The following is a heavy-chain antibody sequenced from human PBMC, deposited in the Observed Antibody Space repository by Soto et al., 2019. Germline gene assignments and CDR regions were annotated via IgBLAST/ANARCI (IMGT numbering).Heavy chain of an antibody. J-gene: IGHJ4*02. CDR3: ARDPAGVRYFDWLLSLGLDY. V-gene: IGHV1-46*01. CDR1: GYTFTSYY. Sequence: QVQLVQSGAEVKKPGASVKVSCKASGYTFTSYYMHWVRQAPGQGLEWMGIINPSGGSTSYAQKFQGRVTMTRDTSTSTVYMELSSLRSEDTAVYYCARDPAGVRYFDWLLSLGLDYWGQGTLVTVSS. D-gene: IGHD3-9*01. CDR2: INPSGGST.